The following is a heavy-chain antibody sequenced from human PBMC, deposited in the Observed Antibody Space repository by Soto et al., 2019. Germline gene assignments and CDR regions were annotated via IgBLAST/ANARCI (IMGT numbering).Heavy chain of an antibody. CDR1: GGSISSGDYY. CDR3: ARDSTCGDYAGWFDP. J-gene: IGHJ5*02. D-gene: IGHD4-17*01. CDR2: IYYSGST. Sequence: QVQLQESGPGLVKPSQTLSLTCTVSGGSISSGDYYWSWIRQPPGKGLEWIGYIYYSGSTYYNPSRRSRVSITVDPSRNHYSLKLSSVTAADTGVYYCARDSTCGDYAGWFDPWGQGTLVTVSS. V-gene: IGHV4-30-4*01.